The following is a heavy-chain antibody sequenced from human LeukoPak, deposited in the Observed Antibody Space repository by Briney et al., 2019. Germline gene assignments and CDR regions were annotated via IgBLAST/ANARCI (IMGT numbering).Heavy chain of an antibody. Sequence: SETLSLTCNVSGGSVSISSYFWGWIRQPPGKGLEWIGSIYYSGNTYYNPSLKSRVTISIDTSKNQFSLRLTSVTAADTAVYYCARHQSSGSYYHYWGQGTLVTVSS. CDR1: GGSVSISSYF. CDR2: IYYSGNT. V-gene: IGHV4-39*01. J-gene: IGHJ4*02. CDR3: ARHQSSGSYYHY. D-gene: IGHD1-26*01.